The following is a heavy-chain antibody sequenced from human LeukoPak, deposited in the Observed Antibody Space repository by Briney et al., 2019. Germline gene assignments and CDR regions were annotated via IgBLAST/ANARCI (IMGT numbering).Heavy chain of an antibody. CDR1: GYTFTCYY. CDR2: INPNSGGT. V-gene: IGHV1-2*02. CDR3: ARIPLITSCYDY. D-gene: IGHD2-2*01. J-gene: IGHJ4*02. Sequence: ASVKVSCKASGYTFTCYYMHWVRQAPGQGLEWLGWINPNSGGTNYAQKFQGRVTMTRDTSISTAYMELSRLRSDDTAVYYCARIPLITSCYDYWGQGTLVTVSS.